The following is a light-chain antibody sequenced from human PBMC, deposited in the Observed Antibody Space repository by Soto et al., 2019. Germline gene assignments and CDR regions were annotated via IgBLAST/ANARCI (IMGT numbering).Light chain of an antibody. V-gene: IGKV3-20*01. CDR3: QQFGPSPT. CDR1: QSLSNNY. CDR2: GAS. J-gene: IGKJ1*01. Sequence: VLTQSPGTLSLSPGEGATLSCRASQSLSNNYLAWYQHKPGQAPRLLIYGASSRATGLPDRFSGSGSGTAFTLTISRLEPDDFAVYYCQQFGPSPTFGQGTTVEIK.